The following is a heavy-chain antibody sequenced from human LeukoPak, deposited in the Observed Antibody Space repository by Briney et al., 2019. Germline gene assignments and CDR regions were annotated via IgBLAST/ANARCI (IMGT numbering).Heavy chain of an antibody. CDR1: GFTFSSYG. CDR3: ANLGRGNLDY. J-gene: IGHJ4*02. Sequence: PGRPLRLSCAASGFTFSSYGMHWVRQAPGKGLEWVAVVWYDGSNKYYADSVKGRFTISRDNSKNTLYLQMNSLRAEDTTVYYCANLGRGNLDYWGQGTLVTVSS. V-gene: IGHV3-33*06. CDR2: VWYDGSNK. D-gene: IGHD1-14*01.